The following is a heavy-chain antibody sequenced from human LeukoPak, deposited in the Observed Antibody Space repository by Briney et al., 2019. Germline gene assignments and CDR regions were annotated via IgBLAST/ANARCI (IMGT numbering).Heavy chain of an antibody. J-gene: IGHJ4*02. CDR1: GGTFSSYA. V-gene: IGHV1-69*04. CDR3: ATPDYYDSSGYNY. Sequence: ASVKVSCKASGGTFSSYAISWVRQAPGQGLEWMGRIIPILGIASYAQKFQGRVTITADKSTSTAYMELSSLRSEDTAVYYCATPDYYDSSGYNYWGQGTLVTVSS. CDR2: IIPILGIA. D-gene: IGHD3-22*01.